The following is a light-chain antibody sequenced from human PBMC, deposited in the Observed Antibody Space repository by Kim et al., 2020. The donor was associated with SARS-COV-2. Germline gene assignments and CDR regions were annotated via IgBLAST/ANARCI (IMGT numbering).Light chain of an antibody. CDR3: SAWDSSLSAWV. Sequence: RQTAALTCNGNSNNVGNKGAAWLQQHQGHPPKLLSYRNNNRPAGISERFSASRSGDTASLTITGLQPEDEADYYCSAWDSSLSAWVFGGGTQLTVL. V-gene: IGLV10-54*01. J-gene: IGLJ2*01. CDR2: RNN. CDR1: SNNVGNKG.